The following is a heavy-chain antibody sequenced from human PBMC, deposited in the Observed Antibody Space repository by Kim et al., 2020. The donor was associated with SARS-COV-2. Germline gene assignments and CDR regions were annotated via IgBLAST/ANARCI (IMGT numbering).Heavy chain of an antibody. J-gene: IGHJ6*02. Sequence: SVKVSCKASGGTFSSYAISWVRQAPGQGLEWMGGIIPIFGTANYAQKFQGRVTITADESTSTAYMELSSLRSEDTAVYYCARDLTSGSYYSYYYGMDVWGQGTTVTVSS. CDR1: GGTFSSYA. V-gene: IGHV1-69*13. CDR3: ARDLTSGSYYSYYYGMDV. CDR2: IIPIFGTA. D-gene: IGHD3-10*01.